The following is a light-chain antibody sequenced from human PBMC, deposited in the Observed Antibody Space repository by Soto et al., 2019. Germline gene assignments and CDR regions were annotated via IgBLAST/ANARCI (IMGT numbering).Light chain of an antibody. J-gene: IGLJ3*02. CDR1: SSDIGGYNY. CDR2: EVR. Sequence: QSVLTQPASVSGSPGQSITISCTGTSSDIGGYNYVSWYQQHPGKAPKLLIYEVRNRPSGVSDRFSGSKSGNTASLTISRLQTEQEAANSCSSYTTRTSLVFGGGTKVTV. CDR3: SSYTTRTSLV. V-gene: IGLV2-14*01.